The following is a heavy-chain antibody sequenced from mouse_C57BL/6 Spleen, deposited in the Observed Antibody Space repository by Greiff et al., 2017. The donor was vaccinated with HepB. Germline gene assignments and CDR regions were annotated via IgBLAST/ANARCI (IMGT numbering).Heavy chain of an antibody. CDR2: IRSKSNNYAT. CDR3: VGGGYYYGSLWYFDV. D-gene: IGHD1-1*01. V-gene: IGHV10-1*01. Sequence: EVKLVESGGGLVQPKGSLKLSCAASGFSFNTYAMNWVRQAPGKGLEWVARIRSKSNNYATYYADSVKDRFTISRDDSESMLYLQMNSLKTEDTAVYYCVGGGYYYGSLWYFDVWGTGTTVTVSS. J-gene: IGHJ1*03. CDR1: GFSFNTYA.